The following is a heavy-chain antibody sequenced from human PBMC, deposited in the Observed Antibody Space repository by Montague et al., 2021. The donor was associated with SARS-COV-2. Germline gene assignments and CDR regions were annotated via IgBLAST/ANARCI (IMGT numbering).Heavy chain of an antibody. CDR2: ISDSGST. CDR1: GVSVTDYY. J-gene: IGHJ4*02. Sequence: SETLSLTCTVSGVSVTDYYWSWFRQPPGKGLEWIGYISDSGSTNYNYSLTSRITMSVDTSKNQFSLKVNSVTAADTAGYYCARHYSATLPAVYWGQGTLVTVSS. CDR3: ARHYSATLPAVY. D-gene: IGHD2-15*01. V-gene: IGHV4-59*08.